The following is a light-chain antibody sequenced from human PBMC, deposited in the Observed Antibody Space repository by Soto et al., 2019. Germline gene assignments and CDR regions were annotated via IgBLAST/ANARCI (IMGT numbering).Light chain of an antibody. CDR2: GAS. V-gene: IGKV3-20*01. Sequence: EIVLTQSPGTLSLSPGERATLSCRASQSVSSNYLAWYQQKPGQAPRLLIYGASSRATGIPDRFSGSGSGTHFTLTSSRLEPEDLAVHHCQQYGSSPLTFGGGTKVEIK. CDR3: QQYGSSPLT. CDR1: QSVSSNY. J-gene: IGKJ4*01.